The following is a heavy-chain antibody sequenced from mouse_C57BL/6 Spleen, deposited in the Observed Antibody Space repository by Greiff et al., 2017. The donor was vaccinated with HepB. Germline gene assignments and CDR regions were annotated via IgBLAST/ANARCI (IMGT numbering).Heavy chain of an antibody. Sequence: VQLQQSGPELVKPGASVKISCKASGYTFTDYYMNWVKQSHGKSLEWIGDINPNNGGTSYNQKFKGKATLTVDKSSSTAYMELRSLTSEDSAVYYCARSEPLRYFDVWGTGTTVTVSS. V-gene: IGHV1-26*01. CDR2: INPNNGGT. J-gene: IGHJ1*03. CDR1: GYTFTDYY. CDR3: ARSEPLRYFDV.